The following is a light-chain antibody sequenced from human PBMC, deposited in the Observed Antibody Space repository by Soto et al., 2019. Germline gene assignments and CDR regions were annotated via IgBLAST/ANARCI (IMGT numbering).Light chain of an antibody. Sequence: EIVMTQSPGTLSLSPGERATISCRASQVIGSRYLAWYHQESGQAPRLLIYGASSRATGIPDRFSGSGSGTDFTLTISRLEPEDLGVYYFQQFGISIPHTFGQGAKLEIK. V-gene: IGKV3-20*01. J-gene: IGKJ2*01. CDR1: QVIGSRY. CDR2: GAS. CDR3: QQFGISIPHT.